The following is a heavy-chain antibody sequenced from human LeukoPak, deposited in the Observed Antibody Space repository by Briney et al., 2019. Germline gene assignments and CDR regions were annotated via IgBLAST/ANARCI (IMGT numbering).Heavy chain of an antibody. J-gene: IGHJ5*02. Sequence: ASVKVSCKASGYTFTSFGIIWVRQAPGQGLEWMGWISAYNGNTNYAQKVQGRITMTTDTSTSTAYMELRSLRSDDTAVYYCARDTDRYCSSTSCSNWFDPWGQGTLVTVSS. CDR1: GYTFTSFG. V-gene: IGHV1-18*01. D-gene: IGHD2-2*01. CDR2: ISAYNGNT. CDR3: ARDTDRYCSSTSCSNWFDP.